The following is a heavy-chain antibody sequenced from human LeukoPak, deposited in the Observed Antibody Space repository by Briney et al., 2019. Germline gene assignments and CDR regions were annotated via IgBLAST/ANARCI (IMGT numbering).Heavy chain of an antibody. CDR3: ARGITYCGGDCYTYFDY. V-gene: IGHV4-39*07. Sequence: PSETLSLTCTVSGGSISSSNYYSGWIRQPPGKGLEWIGNIFYSGAAYYNPSLKSRVTISVDTSKNQFSLKLSSVTAADTAVYSCARGITYCGGDCYTYFDYWGQGTLVTVSS. J-gene: IGHJ4*02. CDR1: GGSISSSNYY. CDR2: IFYSGAA. D-gene: IGHD2-21*02.